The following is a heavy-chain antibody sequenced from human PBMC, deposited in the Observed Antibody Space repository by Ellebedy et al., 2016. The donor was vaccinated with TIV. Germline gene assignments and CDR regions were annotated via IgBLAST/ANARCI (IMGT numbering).Heavy chain of an antibody. CDR2: AYYMEGP. CDR1: GHSVISTEYS. D-gene: IGHD5-18*01. CDR3: ARQGYRGYSYGATYTPFGY. J-gene: IGHJ4*02. V-gene: IGHV4-39*01. Sequence: MPSETLSLTCSVSGHSVISTEYSWGWVRQPPGKGLEWIGTAYYMEGPHSNPSLRSRVTIPIDTSKNQFSLKLSSVTAADTAVYYCARQGYRGYSYGATYTPFGYWGQGTLVTVSS.